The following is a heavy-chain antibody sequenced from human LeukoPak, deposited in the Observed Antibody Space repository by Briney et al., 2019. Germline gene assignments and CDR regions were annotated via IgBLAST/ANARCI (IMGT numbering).Heavy chain of an antibody. V-gene: IGHV1-58*02. CDR1: GFSFSSSS. D-gene: IGHD3-22*01. Sequence: GASVKVSCKASGFSFSSSSMQWVRQARGQRLEWIGWLAVGSGNTNYAQKFQGRVIITRDMSTSTACMELSSLRSEDTALYYCAAVFGSGYYYYFDYWGQGSLVTVSS. CDR3: AAVFGSGYYYYFDY. CDR2: LAVGSGNT. J-gene: IGHJ4*02.